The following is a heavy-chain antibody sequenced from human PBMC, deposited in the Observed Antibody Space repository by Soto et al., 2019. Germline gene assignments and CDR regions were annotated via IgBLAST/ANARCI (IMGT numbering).Heavy chain of an antibody. CDR1: GFTFSSYA. V-gene: IGHV3-23*01. CDR3: AKGAEYYDFWSGYFRGEDHYYYGMDV. Sequence: GGSLRLSCAASGFTFSSYAMSWVRQAPGKGLEWVSAISGSGGSTYYADSVKGRFTISRDNSKNTLYLQMNSLRAEDTAVYYCAKGAEYYDFWSGYFRGEDHYYYGMDVWGQGTTVTVSS. J-gene: IGHJ6*02. D-gene: IGHD3-3*01. CDR2: ISGSGGST.